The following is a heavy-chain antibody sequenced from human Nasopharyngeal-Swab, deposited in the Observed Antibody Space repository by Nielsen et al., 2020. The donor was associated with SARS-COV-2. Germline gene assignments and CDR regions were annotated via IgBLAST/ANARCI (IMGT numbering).Heavy chain of an antibody. V-gene: IGHV4-34*01. D-gene: IGHD3-22*01. CDR2: INHSGST. Sequence: SETLSLTCAVYGGSFSGYYWSWIRQPPGKGLEWIGEINHSGSTNYNPSLKSRVTISVDTSKNQFSLKLSSVTAADTAVYYCARGLGQYYYDSSGYYFFDYWGQGTLVTVSP. CDR1: GGSFSGYY. CDR3: ARGLGQYYYDSSGYYFFDY. J-gene: IGHJ4*02.